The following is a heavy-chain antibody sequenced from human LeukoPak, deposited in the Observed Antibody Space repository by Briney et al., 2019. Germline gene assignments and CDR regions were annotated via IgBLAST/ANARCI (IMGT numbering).Heavy chain of an antibody. CDR3: ARMYWHTYFDP. D-gene: IGHD2-8*02. J-gene: IGHJ5*02. Sequence: ASVKVSCKASGYTFTTYDINWVRQATGQGLEWMGWMNPNSGNTGYTQKFQGRVTMTRNTSISTAYMELSSLRSEDTAVYYCARMYWHTYFDPWGQGTLVTVSS. CDR1: GYTFTTYD. V-gene: IGHV1-8*01. CDR2: MNPNSGNT.